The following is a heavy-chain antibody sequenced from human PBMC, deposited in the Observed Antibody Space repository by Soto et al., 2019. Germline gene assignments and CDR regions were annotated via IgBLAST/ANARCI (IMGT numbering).Heavy chain of an antibody. Sequence: QVQLVQSGAEVKNPGASVKVSCKASGYTFTTYYMHWLRQARGQGLEWMGIITPIDGSTRYDQKFQDRVNMTRDTSTSTVSMELSSLRSEDTAVYYCARAVSTKTATIDYWGQGTLVTVSS. D-gene: IGHD4-17*01. J-gene: IGHJ4*02. CDR1: GYTFTTYY. V-gene: IGHV1-46*01. CDR3: ARAVSTKTATIDY. CDR2: ITPIDGST.